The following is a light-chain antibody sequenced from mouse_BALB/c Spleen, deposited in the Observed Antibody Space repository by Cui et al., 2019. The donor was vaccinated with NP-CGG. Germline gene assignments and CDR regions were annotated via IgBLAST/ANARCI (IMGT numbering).Light chain of an antibody. CDR2: GTN. V-gene: IGLV1*01. CDR1: TGAVTTSTY. Sequence: QAVVTQDSALTTSPGETVTLTCRSSTGAVTTSTYANWVQEKPDHVFTGLIGGTNNRAPGVPARFSGSLIGDKAALTITGAQTEDEAIYFCALWYSNHWVFGGGTKLTVL. J-gene: IGLJ1*01. CDR3: ALWYSNHWV.